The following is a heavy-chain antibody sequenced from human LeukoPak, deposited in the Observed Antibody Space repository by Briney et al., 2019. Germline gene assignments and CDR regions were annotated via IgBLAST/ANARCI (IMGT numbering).Heavy chain of an antibody. CDR1: GFTFSSYA. V-gene: IGHV3-23*01. J-gene: IGHJ4*02. D-gene: IGHD1-1*01. CDR2: INGSGGST. CDR3: AKVQLPSGTDPYYFDY. Sequence: GGSLRLSRAASGFTFSSYAMSWVRQAPGKGLEWVSAINGSGGSTYYADSVKGRFTISRDDSKNTLYLQMNSLRAEDTAVYYCAKVQLPSGTDPYYFDYWGQGTLVTVSS.